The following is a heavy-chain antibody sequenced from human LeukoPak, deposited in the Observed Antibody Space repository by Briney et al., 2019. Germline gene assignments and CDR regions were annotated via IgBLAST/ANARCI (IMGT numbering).Heavy chain of an antibody. D-gene: IGHD6-13*01. V-gene: IGHV4-59*01. CDR1: GGSISSYY. CDR3: ARDISSSWIFDY. Sequence: SETQSLTCTVSGGSISSYYWSWIRQPPGKGLEWIGYIYYSGSTNYNPSLKSRVTISVDTSKNQFSLKLSSVTAADTAVYYCARDISSSWIFDYWGQGTLVTVSS. CDR2: IYYSGST. J-gene: IGHJ4*02.